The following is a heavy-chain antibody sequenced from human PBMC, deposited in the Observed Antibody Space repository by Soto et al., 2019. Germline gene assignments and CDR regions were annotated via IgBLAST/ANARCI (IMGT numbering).Heavy chain of an antibody. J-gene: IGHJ3*01. CDR3: GERGSYWGAFDF. Sequence: VQLLESGGDLVQPGGSLRLSCVASGFILNNYAMSWVRQAPGKGLEWVSTIGGTDGDSDGVPWYEDSVKGRFTISRDSSGKYLFLQIEHFGGGDLALFFWGERGSYWGAFDFWGQGTTVVVSS. CDR2: IGGTDGDSDGVP. D-gene: IGHD3-16*01. CDR1: GFILNNYA. V-gene: IGHV3-23*01.